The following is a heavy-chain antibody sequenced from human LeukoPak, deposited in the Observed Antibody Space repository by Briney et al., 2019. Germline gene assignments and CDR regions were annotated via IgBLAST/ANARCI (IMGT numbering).Heavy chain of an antibody. Sequence: ASVMVSCKASGYTFTGYYMHWVRQAPGQGLERMSWINPNSGGTNYAQKVKGRFTMTRDTSISTAYVELRRLRCDDTAVYYCARDYCSGGSCYWGAFDIWGQGTMVTVSS. CDR1: GYTFTGYY. CDR2: INPNSGGT. D-gene: IGHD2-15*01. V-gene: IGHV1-2*02. CDR3: ARDYCSGGSCYWGAFDI. J-gene: IGHJ3*02.